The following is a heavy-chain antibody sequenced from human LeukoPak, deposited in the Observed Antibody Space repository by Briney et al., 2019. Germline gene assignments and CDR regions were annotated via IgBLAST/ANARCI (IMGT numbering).Heavy chain of an antibody. D-gene: IGHD3-16*01. V-gene: IGHV1-69*01. J-gene: IGHJ4*02. CDR1: GGTFSSYA. CDR3: ARACGPAGGYFDY. CDR2: IIPIFGTA. Sequence: SVKVSCKASGGTFSSYAISWVRQAPGEGLEWMGGIIPIFGTANYAQKFQGRVTITADESTSTAYMELISLRSEDTAVYYCARACGPAGGYFDYWGQGTLVTVSS.